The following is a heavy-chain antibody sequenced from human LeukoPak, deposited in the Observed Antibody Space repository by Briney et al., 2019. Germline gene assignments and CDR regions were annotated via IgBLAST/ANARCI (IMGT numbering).Heavy chain of an antibody. Sequence: PSETLSLTCTVSGGSISSGDYYWSWIRQPPGKGLEWIGYIYYSGSTYYNPSLKSRVTISVDTSKNQFSLKLSSVTAADTAVYYCATSIAAEYYFDYWGQGTLVTVSS. CDR2: IYYSGST. V-gene: IGHV4-30-4*08. CDR1: GGSISSGDYY. D-gene: IGHD6-13*01. CDR3: ATSIAAEYYFDY. J-gene: IGHJ4*02.